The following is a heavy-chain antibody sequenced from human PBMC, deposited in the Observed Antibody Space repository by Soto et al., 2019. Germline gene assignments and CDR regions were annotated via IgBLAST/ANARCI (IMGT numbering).Heavy chain of an antibody. J-gene: IGHJ6*02. CDR1: GFSLSDYA. V-gene: IGHV3-48*02. Sequence: PGGSLRLSCVASGFSLSDYAVNWVRRAPGKGLEWVSFISSDSRTIYYADSVEGRFTVSRDNARNSVSLQMDSLRDEDAAVYYCARIKLVEWFFINVDVYDMDVWGQGTPVTVSS. CDR3: ARIKLVEWFFINVDVYDMDV. CDR2: ISSDSRTI. D-gene: IGHD3-3*01.